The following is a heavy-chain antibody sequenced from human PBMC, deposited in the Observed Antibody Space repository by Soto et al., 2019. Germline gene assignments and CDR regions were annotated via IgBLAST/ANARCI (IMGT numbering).Heavy chain of an antibody. V-gene: IGHV4-4*07. CDR3: ARDSRVGATDGWFDP. J-gene: IGHJ5*02. Sequence: PSETLSLTCTVSGGSIISYYWSWIRQPAGKGLEWIGRIYTSGSTNYNPSLKSRVTMSVDTSKNQFSLKLSSVTAADTAVYYCARDSRVGATDGWFDPWGQGTLVTVSS. CDR1: GGSIISYY. CDR2: IYTSGST. D-gene: IGHD1-26*01.